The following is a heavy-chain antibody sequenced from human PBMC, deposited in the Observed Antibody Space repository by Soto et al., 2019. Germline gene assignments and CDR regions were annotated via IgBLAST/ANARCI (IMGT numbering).Heavy chain of an antibody. CDR2: IFSDNER. J-gene: IGHJ6*02. D-gene: IGHD4-17*01. Sequence: QVTLKESGPALVKPTETLTLTCTVSGFSLTTGKMGVSWIRQPPGKALELLAHIFSDNERSYSTSLQGRLTISKDTSGSQVVLSMTNVDPVDTATYYCARMNVDSYQFYYAMDVWGQGTTVTVSS. CDR1: GFSLTTGKMG. V-gene: IGHV2-26*01. CDR3: ARMNVDSYQFYYAMDV.